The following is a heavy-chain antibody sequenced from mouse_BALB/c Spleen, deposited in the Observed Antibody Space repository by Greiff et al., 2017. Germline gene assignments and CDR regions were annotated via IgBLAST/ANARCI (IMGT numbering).Heavy chain of an antibody. V-gene: IGHV5-9-3*01. D-gene: IGHD2-1*01. J-gene: IGHJ2*01. CDR3: ARRGGNYSYYFDY. CDR1: GFTFSSYA. Sequence: DVKLVESGGGLVKPGGSLKLSCAASGFTFSSYAMSWVRQTPEKRLEWVATISSGGSYTYYPDSVKGRFTISRDNAKNTLYLQMSSLRSEDTAMYYCARRGGNYSYYFDYWGQGTTLTVSS. CDR2: ISSGGSYT.